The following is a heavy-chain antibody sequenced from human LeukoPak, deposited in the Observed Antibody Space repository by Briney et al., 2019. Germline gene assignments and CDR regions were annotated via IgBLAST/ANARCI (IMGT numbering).Heavy chain of an antibody. V-gene: IGHV4-34*01. CDR3: ARWVTYYYGSGSYYGPLFDY. CDR1: GGSFSGYY. Sequence: SETLSLTCAVYGGSFSGYYWSWIRQPPGKGLEWIGEINHSGSTNYNPPLKSRVTISVDTSKNQFSLKLSSVTAADTAVYYCARWVTYYYGSGSYYGPLFDYWGQGTLVTVSS. D-gene: IGHD3-10*01. CDR2: INHSGST. J-gene: IGHJ4*02.